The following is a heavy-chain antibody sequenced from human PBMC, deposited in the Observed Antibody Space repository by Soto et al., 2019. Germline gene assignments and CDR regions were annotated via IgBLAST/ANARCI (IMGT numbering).Heavy chain of an antibody. CDR3: ARESEDITSHFDY. Sequence: EVQLVESGVGLVKPGGSLRLSCAASGFTFTRYSMNWVRQAPGKGLEWVSSISSTTNYIYYADSMKGRCTVSRDKAKNSVYLEMNSMSAEDTAVYYCARESEDITSHFDYWGQGTLVTVSS. CDR2: ISSTTNYI. CDR1: GFTFTRYS. J-gene: IGHJ4*02. V-gene: IGHV3-21*01.